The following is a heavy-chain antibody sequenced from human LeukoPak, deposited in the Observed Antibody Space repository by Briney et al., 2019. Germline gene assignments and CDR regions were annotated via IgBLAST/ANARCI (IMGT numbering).Heavy chain of an antibody. J-gene: IGHJ3*02. Sequence: SGGSLRLSCAAPGFTFSSYAMSWVRQAPGKGLEWVSAISGSGGSTYYADSVKGRFTISRDNSKNTLYLQMNSLRAEDTAVYYCAKVVYCGGDCYSAAFDIWGQGTMVTVSS. CDR3: AKVVYCGGDCYSAAFDI. V-gene: IGHV3-23*01. D-gene: IGHD2-21*01. CDR2: ISGSGGST. CDR1: GFTFSSYA.